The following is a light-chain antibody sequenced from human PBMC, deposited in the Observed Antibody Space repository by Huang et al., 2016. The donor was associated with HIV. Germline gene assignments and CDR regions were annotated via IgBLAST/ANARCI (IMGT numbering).Light chain of an antibody. CDR3: QQYNSYSYT. J-gene: IGKJ2*01. CDR1: QSISRW. V-gene: IGKV1-5*03. CDR2: KAS. Sequence: DIQMTQSPSTLSASVGDRVTITCRASQSISRWLARYQQKPGKAPKLLIYKASSLQSGVASRFSGSGSGTEFTLTISSLQPDDFATYYCQQYNSYSYTFGQGTKLEIK.